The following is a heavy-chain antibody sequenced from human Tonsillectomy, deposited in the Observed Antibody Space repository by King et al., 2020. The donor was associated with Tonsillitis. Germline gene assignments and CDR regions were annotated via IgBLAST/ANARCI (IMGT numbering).Heavy chain of an antibody. CDR1: GYSFTSYW. D-gene: IGHD2-15*01. V-gene: IGHV5-10-1*01. CDR2: INPSDSYT. J-gene: IGHJ4*02. CDR3: ARYRGGYWSGGRCSRFFDY. Sequence: QLVQSGAEVKKPGESLRISCKGSGYSFTSYWISWVRQMPGKGLEWMGRINPSDSYTNYSPSFQGHVTISVDKSISTAYLQWSSLKASDTAMYYCARYRGGYWSGGRCSRFFDYWGQGTVVTVSS.